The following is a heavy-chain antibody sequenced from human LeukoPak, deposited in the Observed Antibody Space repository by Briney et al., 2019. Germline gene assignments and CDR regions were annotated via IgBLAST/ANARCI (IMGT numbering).Heavy chain of an antibody. CDR1: GLTVSSNY. J-gene: IGHJ6*02. CDR2: IYYGGST. CDR3: ARDHRNTMAVGGYDFHGMDV. V-gene: IGHV3-53*01. Sequence: PGGSLRLSCAASGLTVSSNYMTWVRQAPGKGLDWDSVIYYGGSTYYADSVKGRFTISRDNSKNTLYLQMNSLRVEDTAVYYCARDHRNTMAVGGYDFHGMDVWGQGTTVTVSS. D-gene: IGHD6-19*01.